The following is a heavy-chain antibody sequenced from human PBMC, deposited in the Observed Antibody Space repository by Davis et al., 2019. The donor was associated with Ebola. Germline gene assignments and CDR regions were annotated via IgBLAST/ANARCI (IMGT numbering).Heavy chain of an antibody. D-gene: IGHD3-10*01. CDR2: MNPNSGNT. Sequence: ASVKVSCKASGYTFTSYDINWVRQATGQGLEWMGWMNPNSGNTGYAQKFQGRVTMTRNTSISTAYMELSSLRSEDTAVYYCAREWNGSGSYRFDPWGQGTLVTVSS. CDR3: AREWNGSGSYRFDP. CDR1: GYTFTSYD. J-gene: IGHJ5*02. V-gene: IGHV1-8*01.